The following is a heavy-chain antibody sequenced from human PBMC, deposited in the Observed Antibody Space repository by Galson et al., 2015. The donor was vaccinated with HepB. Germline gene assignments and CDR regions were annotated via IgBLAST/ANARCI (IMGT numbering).Heavy chain of an antibody. D-gene: IGHD6-6*01. J-gene: IGHJ6*02. Sequence: QSGAEVKKPGESLKISCKGSGYSFTSYWIGWVRQMPGKGLEWMGIIYPGDSDTRYSPSFQGQVTISADKSISTAYLQWSSLKASDTAMYYCARLFLEAARPNYYYGMDVWGQGTTVTVSS. CDR2: IYPGDSDT. CDR3: ARLFLEAARPNYYYGMDV. V-gene: IGHV5-51*01. CDR1: GYSFTSYW.